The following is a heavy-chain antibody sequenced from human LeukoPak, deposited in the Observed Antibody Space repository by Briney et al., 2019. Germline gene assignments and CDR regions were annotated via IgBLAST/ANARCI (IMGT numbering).Heavy chain of an antibody. V-gene: IGHV4-59*01. CDR2: IYYSGST. CDR1: GGSISSYY. J-gene: IGHJ6*02. Sequence: SETLSLTCTVSGGSISSYYWSWIRQPPGKGLEWIGYIYYSGSTNYNPSLKSRVTISVDTSKNQFSLKLSSVTAADTAVYYCARETRYCSGGSCYSGMDVWGQGTTVTVSS. D-gene: IGHD2-15*01. CDR3: ARETRYCSGGSCYSGMDV.